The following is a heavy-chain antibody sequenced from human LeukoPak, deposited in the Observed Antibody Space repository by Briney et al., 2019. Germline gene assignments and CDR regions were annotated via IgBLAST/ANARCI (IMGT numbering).Heavy chain of an antibody. V-gene: IGHV3-21*01. CDR1: GFAFSSYK. CDR3: ARGGSYRPIDY. CDR2: ISDSSSYK. J-gene: IGHJ4*02. D-gene: IGHD3-16*02. Sequence: GGSLRLSCAASGFAFSSYKMNWVRQAPGRGLQWVSSISDSSSYKYYADSVKGRFTISRDNDKNSLYLQMNSLRAEDTAVYYCARGGSYRPIDYWGQGTLVTVSS.